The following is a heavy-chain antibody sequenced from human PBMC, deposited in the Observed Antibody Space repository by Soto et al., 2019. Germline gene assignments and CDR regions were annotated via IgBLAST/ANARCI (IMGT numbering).Heavy chain of an antibody. D-gene: IGHD1-20*01. CDR1: GFTFSSYA. V-gene: IGHV3-23*01. J-gene: IGHJ6*02. Sequence: GGSLRLSCAASGFTFSSYAMSWVRQAPGQGLEWVSAISGSGGNTFYADSVKGRFTISRDNSQNTLYLQMNSLRAEDTALYYCARDRGNINYYAMDVWGQGTTVTVSS. CDR2: ISGSGGNT. CDR3: ARDRGNINYYAMDV.